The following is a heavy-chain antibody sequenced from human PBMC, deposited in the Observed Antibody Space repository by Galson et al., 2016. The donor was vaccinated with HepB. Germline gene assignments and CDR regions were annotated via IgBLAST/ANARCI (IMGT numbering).Heavy chain of an antibody. CDR3: AKDTACTSTSCPGFFDY. J-gene: IGHJ4*02. Sequence: SLRLSCAASGFTFSSYAMSWVRQAPGKGLEWVSFISASGGYIRYADSVKGRFTISRDTSKNTLFLQMHSLRPEDTAVYFCAKDTACTSTSCPGFFDYWGQGTLVTVSS. V-gene: IGHV3-23*01. CDR1: GFTFSSYA. D-gene: IGHD2-2*01. CDR2: ISASGGYI.